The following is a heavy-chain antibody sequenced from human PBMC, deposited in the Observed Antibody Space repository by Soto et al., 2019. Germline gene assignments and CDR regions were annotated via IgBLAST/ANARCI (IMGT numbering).Heavy chain of an antibody. CDR3: ASRIITPKFATF. D-gene: IGHD3-22*01. J-gene: IGHJ4*02. Sequence: QVRLQESGPGLLKPSQTLSLTCTVSGASISSNTYYWSWVRQRPGKGLEWIGYIYNSGSPYYDPSLKSRVNISVAPSKNQFSLKLTSVTAADTAVYFCASRIITPKFATFWGQGTLITVSS. CDR2: IYNSGSP. CDR1: GASISSNTYY. V-gene: IGHV4-31*03.